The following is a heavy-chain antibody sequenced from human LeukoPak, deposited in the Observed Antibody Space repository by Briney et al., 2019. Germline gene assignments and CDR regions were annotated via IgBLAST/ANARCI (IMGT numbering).Heavy chain of an antibody. CDR1: GFTFSSYA. V-gene: IGHV3-53*01. J-gene: IGHJ6*03. CDR2: IYSGGST. CDR3: ARDLWSRIYYMDV. Sequence: PGGSLRLSCAASGFTFSSYAMSWVRQAPGKGLEWVSVIYSGGSTYYADSVKGRFTISRDNSKNTLYLQMNSLRAEDTAVYYCARDLWSRIYYMDVWGKGTTVTVSS. D-gene: IGHD2-15*01.